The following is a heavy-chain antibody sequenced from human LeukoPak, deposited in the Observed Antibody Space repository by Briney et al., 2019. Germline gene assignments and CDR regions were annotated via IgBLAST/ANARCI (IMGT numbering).Heavy chain of an antibody. Sequence: PSETLSLTCAVYGGSFSGYYWSWIRQPPGKGLEWIGEINHSGSTNYNPSLKSRVTISVDTSKNQFSLKLSSVTAADTAVYYCARQIDFWSGHVDYWGQGTLVTVSS. V-gene: IGHV4-34*01. J-gene: IGHJ4*02. CDR1: GGSFSGYY. CDR2: INHSGST. CDR3: ARQIDFWSGHVDY. D-gene: IGHD3-3*01.